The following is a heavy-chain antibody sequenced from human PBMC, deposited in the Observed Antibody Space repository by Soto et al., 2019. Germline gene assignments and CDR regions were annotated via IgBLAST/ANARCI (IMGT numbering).Heavy chain of an antibody. D-gene: IGHD2-21*01. CDR3: ARVAVATTD. CDR2: ISYDGSNK. V-gene: IGHV3-30-3*01. J-gene: IGHJ4*02. Sequence: QVQLVESGGGVVQPGRSLRLSCAASGFNFITYTMHWVRQAPGKGLECVALISYDGSNKLYADYVKGRFTISRDNSKNTLYLQMNSLRLEDTAVYYCARVAVATTDWGQGTPVTVSS. CDR1: GFNFITYT.